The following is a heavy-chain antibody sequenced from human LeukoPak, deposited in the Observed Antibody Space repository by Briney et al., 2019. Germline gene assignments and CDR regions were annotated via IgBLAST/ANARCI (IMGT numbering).Heavy chain of an antibody. J-gene: IGHJ4*02. D-gene: IGHD3-10*01. CDR1: GFTFNSYT. V-gene: IGHV3-21*01. Sequence: PGRSLSLSCAASGFTFNSYTMSWVREAPGKGLEWVSSISSSGNYIYHADSVKGRFTISRDDAQNSVYLQMNSLKDEDTAVYYCARSRSSSPYDKNLNFWGQGTLVSVSS. CDR2: ISSSGNYI. CDR3: ARSRSSSPYDKNLNF.